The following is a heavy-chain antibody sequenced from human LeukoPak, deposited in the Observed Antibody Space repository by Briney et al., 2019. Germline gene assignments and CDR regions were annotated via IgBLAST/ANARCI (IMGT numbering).Heavy chain of an antibody. V-gene: IGHV3-7*01. CDR2: IKQDGSEK. CDR3: ATDFWYSSSLNY. CDR1: GFTFSSYW. J-gene: IGHJ4*02. D-gene: IGHD6-6*01. Sequence: GGSLRLSCAASGFTFSSYWVSWVRQAPGKGLEWVANIKQDGSEKYYVDSVKGRFTISRDNAKNSLYLQMNSLRAEDTAVYYCATDFWYSSSLNYWGQGTLVTVSS.